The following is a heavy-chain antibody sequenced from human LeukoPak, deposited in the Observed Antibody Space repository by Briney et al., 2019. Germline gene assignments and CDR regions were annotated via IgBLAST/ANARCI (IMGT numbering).Heavy chain of an antibody. D-gene: IGHD3/OR15-3a*01. CDR3: ARDDVDEIDY. V-gene: IGHV3-21*01. CDR2: ISSSSSYI. CDR1: GFTFSSYG. Sequence: GGSLRLSCAASGFTFSSYGMHWVRQAPGKGLEWVSSISSSSSYIYYADSVKGRFTISRDNAKNSLYLQMNSLRAEDTAVYYCARDDVDEIDYWGQGTLVTVSS. J-gene: IGHJ4*02.